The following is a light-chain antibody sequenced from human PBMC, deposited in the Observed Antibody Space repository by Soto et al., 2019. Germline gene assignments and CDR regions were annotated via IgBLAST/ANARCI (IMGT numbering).Light chain of an antibody. CDR1: QSLLHSNGYNY. J-gene: IGKJ4*01. CDR2: LGS. V-gene: IGKV2-28*01. Sequence: DIVMTQSPLSLPVTPGEPASISCRSSQSLLHSNGYNYLDWYLQKPGQSPQLLIYLGSNRASGDPDRFSGSGSGTDFTLKISRVEAEDVGVYYCMQALQTPLLTFGGGTKVEIK. CDR3: MQALQTPLLT.